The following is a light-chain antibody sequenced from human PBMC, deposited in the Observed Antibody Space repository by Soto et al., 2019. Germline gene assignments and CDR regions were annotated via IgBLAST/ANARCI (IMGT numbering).Light chain of an antibody. CDR2: GAS. CDR3: QQHGTSPIT. V-gene: IGKV3-15*01. J-gene: IGKJ5*01. Sequence: EIVMTQSPATLSVSPGERATLSCRASQSVSTNLAWYQQKPGQAPRLLIYGASTRATGIPARFSGSGSGTDFTLTIRRLEPEDFAVYYCQQHGTSPITFGQGTRLEIK. CDR1: QSVSTN.